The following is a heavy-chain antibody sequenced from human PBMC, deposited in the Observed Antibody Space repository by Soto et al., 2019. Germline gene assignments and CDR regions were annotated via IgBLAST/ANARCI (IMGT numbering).Heavy chain of an antibody. D-gene: IGHD6-25*01. CDR3: ARDVDYIRSGGVGQ. CDR2: ISSSSSYI. CDR1: GFTFSSYT. J-gene: IGHJ4*02. Sequence: EVQLVESGGGLVKPGGSLRLSCAASGFTFSSYTMNWFRQSPGKGLEWVSSISSSSSYIYYADSLKGRFTISRDNAKKSQFLQINSLRAEDTAVYFCARDVDYIRSGGVGQWGQGTLVTVSS. V-gene: IGHV3-21*01.